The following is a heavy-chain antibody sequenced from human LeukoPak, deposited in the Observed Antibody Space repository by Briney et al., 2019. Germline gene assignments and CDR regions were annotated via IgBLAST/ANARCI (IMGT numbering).Heavy chain of an antibody. CDR1: GGSISSYS. D-gene: IGHD6-19*01. V-gene: IGHV4-59*08. CDR3: ASMPFSSDWYYYFHY. CDR2: IYHSAST. J-gene: IGHJ4*02. Sequence: PSETLSLTCTVSGGSISSYSWSWIRQPPGKGLEWVGYIYHSASTNYNPSLKSRVTISVDTSKNQLSLKLSSVTAADTAVHYCASMPFSSDWYYYFHYWGQGTLVTVSS.